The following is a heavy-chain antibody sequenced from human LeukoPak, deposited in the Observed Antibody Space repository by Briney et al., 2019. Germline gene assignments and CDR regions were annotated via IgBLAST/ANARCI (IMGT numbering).Heavy chain of an antibody. CDR2: IYAGRST. CDR3: AREHKDYDGDGYYYGY. J-gene: IGHJ4*02. Sequence: SETLSLTCTVSGGSISNYYWSWIRQPAGKGLEWIGRIYAGRSTDHNPSLKSRVTMSLDSSKNQFSLRLTSVTAADTAVYYCAREHKDYDGDGYYYGYWGQGTLVTVSS. D-gene: IGHD2-21*02. V-gene: IGHV4-4*07. CDR1: GGSISNYY.